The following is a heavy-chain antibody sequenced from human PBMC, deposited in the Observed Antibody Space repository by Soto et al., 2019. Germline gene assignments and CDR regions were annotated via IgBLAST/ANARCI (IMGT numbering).Heavy chain of an antibody. CDR3: ARVQGGMVATVADY. CDR2: IFSNDEK. D-gene: IGHD2-21*02. J-gene: IGHJ4*02. V-gene: IGHV2-26*01. CDR1: GFSLSNARMG. Sequence: QVTLKESGPVLVKPTETLTLTCTVSGFSLSNARMGVSWIRQPPGKALEWLAHIFSNDEKSYSTSLKSRLTISKDTSNSQVVLTMTNMDPVDTATDYCARVQGGMVATVADYWGQGTLVTVSS.